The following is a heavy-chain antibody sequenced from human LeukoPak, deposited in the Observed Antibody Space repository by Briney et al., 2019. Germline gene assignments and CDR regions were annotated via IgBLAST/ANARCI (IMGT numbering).Heavy chain of an antibody. CDR2: ISSSSSTI. Sequence: GGSLRLSCAASGFTFSSYSMNWVRQAPGKGLEWVSYISSSSSTIYYADSVKGQFTISRDNAKNSLYLQMNSLRAEDTAVYYCAREGWLRVDYWGQGTLVTVSS. J-gene: IGHJ4*02. D-gene: IGHD5-12*01. CDR3: AREGWLRVDY. V-gene: IGHV3-48*01. CDR1: GFTFSSYS.